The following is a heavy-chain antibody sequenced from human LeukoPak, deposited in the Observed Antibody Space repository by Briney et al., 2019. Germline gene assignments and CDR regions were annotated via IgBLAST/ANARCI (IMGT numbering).Heavy chain of an antibody. D-gene: IGHD3-3*01. J-gene: IGHJ6*03. CDR2: IYYSGST. Sequence: PSETLSLTCTVSGGSISSYYWSWIRQPPGKGLEWIGYIYYSGSTNYNPSLKSRVTISVDTSKNQFSLKLSSVTAADTAVYYCARVESITIFGVVRSPMDVWGKGTTVTASS. CDR1: GGSISSYY. V-gene: IGHV4-59*01. CDR3: ARVESITIFGVVRSPMDV.